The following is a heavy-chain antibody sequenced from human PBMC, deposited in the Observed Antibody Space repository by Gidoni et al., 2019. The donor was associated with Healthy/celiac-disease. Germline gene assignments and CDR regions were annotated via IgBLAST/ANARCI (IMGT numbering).Heavy chain of an antibody. Sequence: QLQLQESGPGLVKPSETLSLTCTVSGGSISSSSYYWGWIRQPPGKGLEWIGSIYYSGSTYYNPSLKSRVTISVDTSKNQFSLKLSSVTAADTAVYYCASGTYYYDNFDYWGQGTLVTVSS. V-gene: IGHV4-39*01. J-gene: IGHJ4*02. CDR2: IYYSGST. CDR1: GGSISSSSYY. D-gene: IGHD3-22*01. CDR3: ASGTYYYDNFDY.